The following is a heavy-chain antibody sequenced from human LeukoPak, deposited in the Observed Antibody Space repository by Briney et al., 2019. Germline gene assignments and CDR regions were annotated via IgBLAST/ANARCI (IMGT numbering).Heavy chain of an antibody. J-gene: IGHJ4*02. CDR1: GGSFSGYY. V-gene: IGHV4-59*01. CDR3: ARGEEQWLIFDY. Sequence: SETLSLTCAVYGGSFSGYYWSWIRQPPGKGLEWIGYIYYSGSTNYNPSLKSRVTISVDTSKNQFSLKLSSVTAADTAVYYCARGEEQWLIFDYWGQGTLVTVSS. D-gene: IGHD6-19*01. CDR2: IYYSGST.